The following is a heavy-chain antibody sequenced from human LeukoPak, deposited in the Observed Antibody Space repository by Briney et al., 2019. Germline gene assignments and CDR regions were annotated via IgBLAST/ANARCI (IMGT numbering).Heavy chain of an antibody. CDR3: ARGGATVTSISRGEFDY. D-gene: IGHD4-11*01. Sequence: SETLSLTCAVYGGSFSGYYWSWIRQPPGKGLEWIGEINHSGSTNYNPSLKSRVTISVDRSKNQFSLKLSSVTAADTAVYYCARGGATVTSISRGEFDYWGQGTLVTVSS. CDR2: INHSGST. V-gene: IGHV4-34*01. J-gene: IGHJ4*02. CDR1: GGSFSGYY.